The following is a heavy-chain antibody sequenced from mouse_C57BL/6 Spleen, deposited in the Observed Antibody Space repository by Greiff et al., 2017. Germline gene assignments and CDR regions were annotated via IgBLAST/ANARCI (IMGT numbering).Heavy chain of an antibody. V-gene: IGHV3-1*01. CDR3: ARGNYPYYAMDY. D-gene: IGHD1-1*01. CDR2: ISYSGST. J-gene: IGHJ4*01. CDR1: GYSITSGYD. Sequence: VQLKESGPGMVKPSQSLSLTCTVTGYSITSGYDWHWIRHFPGNKLEWMGYISYSGSTNYNPSLKSRISITHDTSKNHFFLKLNSVTTEDTATYYCARGNYPYYAMDYWGQGTSVTVSS.